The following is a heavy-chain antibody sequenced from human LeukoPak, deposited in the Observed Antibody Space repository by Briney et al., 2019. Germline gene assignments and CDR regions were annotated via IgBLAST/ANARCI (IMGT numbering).Heavy chain of an antibody. CDR3: ARDYRAAAGVEYFQH. V-gene: IGHV1-18*01. Sequence: ASVKVSCKASGYTFTSYGISWVRQAPGQGLEWMGWISVYKGNTKYTQKLQGRVTMTTDTSTSTAYMESTSLRSDDTAVYYCARDYRAAAGVEYFQHWGQGTLVTVSS. CDR1: GYTFTSYG. J-gene: IGHJ1*01. CDR2: ISVYKGNT. D-gene: IGHD6-13*01.